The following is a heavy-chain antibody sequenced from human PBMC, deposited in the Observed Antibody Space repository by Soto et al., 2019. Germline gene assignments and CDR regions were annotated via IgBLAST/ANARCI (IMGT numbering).Heavy chain of an antibody. V-gene: IGHV4-61*01. Sequence: SETLSLTCSVSGGSVSSGSYYWSWIRQPPGKGLEWIGYIYYSGSTNYNPSLKSRVTISVDTSKNQFSLKLSSVTAADTAVYYCARDQDGYHSCGAFDIWGQGTRVTAS. CDR1: GGSVSSGSYY. CDR3: ARDQDGYHSCGAFDI. D-gene: IGHD5-12*01. CDR2: IYYSGST. J-gene: IGHJ3*02.